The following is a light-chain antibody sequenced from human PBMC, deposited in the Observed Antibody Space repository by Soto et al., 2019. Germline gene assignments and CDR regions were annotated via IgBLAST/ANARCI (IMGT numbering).Light chain of an antibody. CDR2: AAS. J-gene: IGKJ5*01. CDR1: QVISSY. V-gene: IGKV1-9*01. CDR3: QQLNSFPIT. Sequence: DIQLTQAPSFLSASAGDRFTITCRASQVISSYLAWYQQKPGRAPKLLIYAASTLQSGVPSRFSGSGSGTEFTLTITSLQPEDFATYYCQQLNSFPITFGQGTRLEIK.